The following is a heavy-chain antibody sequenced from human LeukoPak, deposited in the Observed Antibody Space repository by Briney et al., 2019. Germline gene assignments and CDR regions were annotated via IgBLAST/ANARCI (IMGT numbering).Heavy chain of an antibody. CDR1: GGSFSGYY. Sequence: SETLSLTCAVYGGSFSGYYWSWIRQPPGKGLEWIGYIYYSGSTNYKPSLKSRVTMSINTSKNQFSLKLSSVTAADTAVYYCARVGGAPLGAFDIWGQGTMVTVSS. CDR3: ARVGGAPLGAFDI. J-gene: IGHJ3*02. V-gene: IGHV4-59*01. D-gene: IGHD3-16*01. CDR2: IYYSGST.